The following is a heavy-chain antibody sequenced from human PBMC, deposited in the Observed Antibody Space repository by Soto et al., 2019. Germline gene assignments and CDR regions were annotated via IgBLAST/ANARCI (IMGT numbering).Heavy chain of an antibody. CDR3: ARARGGGAATHFPTYYYYGMDV. V-gene: IGHV3-21*01. CDR2: ISSSSSYI. CDR1: GFTFSSYS. D-gene: IGHD2-15*01. Sequence: PGGSLRLSCAASGFTFSSYSMNWVRQAPGKGLEWVSSISSSSSYIYYADSVKGRFTISRDNAKNSLYLQMNSLRAEDTAVYYCARARGGGAATHFPTYYYYGMDVWGQGTTVTVSS. J-gene: IGHJ6*02.